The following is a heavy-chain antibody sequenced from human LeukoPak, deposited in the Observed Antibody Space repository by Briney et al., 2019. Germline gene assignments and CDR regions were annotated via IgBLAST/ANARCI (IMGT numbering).Heavy chain of an antibody. CDR1: GFTFSSYA. V-gene: IGHV3-9*01. J-gene: IGHJ6*03. Sequence: PGGSLRLSCAASGFTFSSYAMSWVRQAPGKGLEWVSGISWNSGSIGYADSVKGRFTISRDNAKNSLYLQMNSLRAEDTALYYCAKGEGRYYYYYMDVWGKGTTVTISS. CDR2: ISWNSGSI. D-gene: IGHD1-26*01. CDR3: AKGEGRYYYYYMDV.